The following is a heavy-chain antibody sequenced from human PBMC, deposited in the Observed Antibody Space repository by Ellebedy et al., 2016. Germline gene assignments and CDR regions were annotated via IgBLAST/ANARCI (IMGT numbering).Heavy chain of an antibody. CDR3: ASLGYSGYLPAYYYYYGMDV. J-gene: IGHJ6*02. V-gene: IGHV1-69*06. D-gene: IGHD5-12*01. Sequence: SVKVSCXASGGTFSSYAISWVRQAPGQGLEWMGGIIPIFGTANYAQKFQGRVTITADKSTSTAYMELSSLRSEDTAVYYCASLGYSGYLPAYYYYYGMDVWGQGTTVTVSS. CDR2: IIPIFGTA. CDR1: GGTFSSYA.